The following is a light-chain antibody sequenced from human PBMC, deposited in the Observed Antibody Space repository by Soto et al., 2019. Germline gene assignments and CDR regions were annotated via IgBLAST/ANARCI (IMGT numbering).Light chain of an antibody. CDR2: DAS. Sequence: EIVLTQSPGTLSLSPGDRATLSCRASQTVEKNYLAWHQQKPGQAPRLLVDDASRRAAGSPDRFSGSGSGTDFTLTISRLEPEDFAAYYCQQCATSPRTFGQGTKVEVK. CDR1: QTVEKNY. V-gene: IGKV3-20*01. J-gene: IGKJ1*01. CDR3: QQCATSPRT.